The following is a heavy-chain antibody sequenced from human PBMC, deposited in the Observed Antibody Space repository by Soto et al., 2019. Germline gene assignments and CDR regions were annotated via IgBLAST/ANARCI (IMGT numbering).Heavy chain of an antibody. Sequence: QVQLVESGGGVVQPGRSLRLSCSASGFTFSSYGMHWVRQAPGKGLEWVAVIWYDGSNKYYADSVKGRFTISRDNSKNTLYLQMSNLKAEDTGGYYCARHLLLRDCMDVWGQGTTVTVSS. D-gene: IGHD2-15*01. V-gene: IGHV3-33*01. CDR2: IWYDGSNK. CDR3: ARHLLLRDCMDV. CDR1: GFTFSSYG. J-gene: IGHJ6*02.